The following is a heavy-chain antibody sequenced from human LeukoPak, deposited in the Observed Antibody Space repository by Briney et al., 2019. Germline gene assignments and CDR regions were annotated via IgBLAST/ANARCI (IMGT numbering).Heavy chain of an antibody. D-gene: IGHD3-10*01. CDR1: GGSISSSNW. V-gene: IGHV4-4*02. Sequence: SETLSLTCAVSGGSISSSNWWSWVRQPPGKGLEWIGEIYHSGSTNYNPSLKSRVTISVDKSKNQFSLKLSSVTAADTAVYYCARWHAHEVRGVIVGSGANLNWFDPWGQGTLVTVSS. J-gene: IGHJ5*02. CDR2: IYHSGST. CDR3: ARWHAHEVRGVIVGSGANLNWFDP.